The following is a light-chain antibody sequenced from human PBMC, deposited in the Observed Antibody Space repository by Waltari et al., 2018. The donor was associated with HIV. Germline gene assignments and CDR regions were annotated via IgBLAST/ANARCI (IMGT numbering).Light chain of an antibody. CDR1: QSISSW. V-gene: IGKV1-5*03. J-gene: IGKJ1*01. Sequence: DIQMTQSPSTLSASVGDRVTLTCRASQSISSWLAWYQQEPGKAPKLLIYKASTLQSGVPSRFSGSGSGTEFTLTISSLQPNDFATYYCQQYNSYSWTFGQGTKVDIK. CDR2: KAS. CDR3: QQYNSYSWT.